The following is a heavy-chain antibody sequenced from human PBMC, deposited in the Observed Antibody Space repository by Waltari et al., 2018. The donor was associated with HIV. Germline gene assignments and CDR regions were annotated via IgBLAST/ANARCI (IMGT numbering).Heavy chain of an antibody. CDR3: ATMIGGGSFNYFDH. CDR2: NYPGDSDI. V-gene: IGHV5-51*01. CDR1: GYNFLTYW. J-gene: IGHJ4*02. Sequence: VQLLQSAADVEKPGDSLKLSCKASGYNFLTYWTGRVRQMPGQGLEWMGINYPGDSDIRYNPSFQGQVTLSADKSISTAYLQWSSLKASDTAMYYCATMIGGGSFNYFDHWGQGTLVTVAS. D-gene: IGHD2-15*01.